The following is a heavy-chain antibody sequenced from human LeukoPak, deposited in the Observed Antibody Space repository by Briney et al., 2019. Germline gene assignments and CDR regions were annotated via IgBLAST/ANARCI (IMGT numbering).Heavy chain of an antibody. Sequence: PGGSLRLSCATSGFTVSSKYMSWVRQAPGKGLEWVAVIWYDGSNKYYADSVKGRFTISRDNSKNTLYLQMNSLRAEDTAVYYCARLGSSWYYFDYWGQGTLVTVSS. D-gene: IGHD6-13*01. CDR1: GFTVSSKY. V-gene: IGHV3-33*08. CDR2: IWYDGSNK. J-gene: IGHJ4*02. CDR3: ARLGSSWYYFDY.